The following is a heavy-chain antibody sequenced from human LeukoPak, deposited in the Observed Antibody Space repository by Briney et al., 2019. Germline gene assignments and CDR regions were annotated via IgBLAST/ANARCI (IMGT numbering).Heavy chain of an antibody. CDR2: IKSKTDGGTT. Sequence: GGSLRLSCAASGFTFSSYAMSWVRQAPGKGLEWVGRIKSKTDGGTTDYAAPVKGRFTISRDDSKNTLYLQMNSLKTEDTAVYYCTRERYSSSSGYFQYWGQGTLVTVSS. D-gene: IGHD6-6*01. CDR1: GFTFSSYA. V-gene: IGHV3-15*01. CDR3: TRERYSSSSGYFQY. J-gene: IGHJ1*01.